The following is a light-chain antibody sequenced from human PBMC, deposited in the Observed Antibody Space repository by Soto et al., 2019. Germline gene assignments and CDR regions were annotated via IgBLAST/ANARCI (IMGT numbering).Light chain of an antibody. CDR3: QHYDNYPWT. CDR1: QNINTW. CDR2: DAS. V-gene: IGKV1-5*01. J-gene: IGKJ1*01. Sequence: DLQMTQSPSTLSASVGDRVTITCRASQNINTWLAWYQQRPGTVPKLLIYDASTLTSGVPSRFSGSASGTEFTLTISSLQPEDFATYYCQHYDNYPWTFGQGTRVEI.